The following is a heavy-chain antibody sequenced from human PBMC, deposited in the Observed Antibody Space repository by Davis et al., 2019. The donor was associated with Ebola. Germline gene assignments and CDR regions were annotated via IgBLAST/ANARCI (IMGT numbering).Heavy chain of an antibody. D-gene: IGHD3-3*01. CDR2: IYYSGST. Sequence: PSETLSLTCTVSGGSISSGGYYWSWIRQHPGKGLEWIGYIYYSGSTYYNPSLKSRVTISVDTSKNQFSLKLSSVTAADTAVYYCARDLVLRFLEWYPPFDPWGQGTLVTVSS. CDR3: ARDLVLRFLEWYPPFDP. V-gene: IGHV4-31*03. CDR1: GGSISSGGYY. J-gene: IGHJ5*02.